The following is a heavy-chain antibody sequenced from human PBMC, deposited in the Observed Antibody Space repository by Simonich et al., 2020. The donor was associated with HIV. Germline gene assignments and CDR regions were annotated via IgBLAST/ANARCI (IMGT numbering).Heavy chain of an antibody. CDR1: GGSFSGYY. CDR2: INHSGNT. V-gene: IGHV4-34*01. D-gene: IGHD6-13*01. CDR3: ARLTAGGLGEYFQH. Sequence: QVQLQQWGAGLLKPSETLSLTCAVYGGSFSGYYWSWIRQPPGKGLEWIGEINHSGNTNYTPSLKSRVTISVDTSKNQFSLKLSSVTAADTAVYYCARLTAGGLGEYFQHWGQGTLVTVSS. J-gene: IGHJ1*01.